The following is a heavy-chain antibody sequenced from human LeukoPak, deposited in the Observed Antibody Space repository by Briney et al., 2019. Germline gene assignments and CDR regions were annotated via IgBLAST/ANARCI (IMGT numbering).Heavy chain of an antibody. V-gene: IGHV3-23*01. D-gene: IGHD4-17*01. Sequence: GGSLRLSCAASGFTFSSYAMSWVRQAPGKGLEWVSAISGSGGSTYYADSVKGRFTISRDNAKNSLYLQMNSLRAEDTAVYYCARGRMTTVNYWGQGTLVTVSS. CDR2: ISGSGGST. CDR1: GFTFSSYA. J-gene: IGHJ4*02. CDR3: ARGRMTTVNY.